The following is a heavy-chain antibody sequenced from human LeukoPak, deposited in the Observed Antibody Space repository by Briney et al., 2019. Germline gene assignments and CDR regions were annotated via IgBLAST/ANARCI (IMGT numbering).Heavy chain of an antibody. J-gene: IGHJ4*02. CDR2: TSSSGSTI. CDR3: ARSILPAANAIDY. CDR1: GFTFSDYY. D-gene: IGHD2-2*01. V-gene: IGHV3-11*04. Sequence: GGSLRLSCAASGFTFSDYYMNWIRQAPGKGLEWISYTSSSGSTISYADSVTGRFTVSRDNAKNSLYLQMDSLRAEDTAVYYCARSILPAANAIDYWGQGTLLTVSS.